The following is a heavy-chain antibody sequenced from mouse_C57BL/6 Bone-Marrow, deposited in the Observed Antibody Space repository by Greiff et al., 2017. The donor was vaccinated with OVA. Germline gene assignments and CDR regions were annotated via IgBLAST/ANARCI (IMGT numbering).Heavy chain of an antibody. V-gene: IGHV1-4*01. CDR2: INPSSGYT. CDR3: ASYWYFDV. Sequence: VQLQQSGAELARPGASVKMSCKASGYTFTSYTMHWVKQRHGQGLEWIGYINPSSGYTKYNQKFKDKATLTADKSSSTSYMQLSSLTSEDSAVYYCASYWYFDVWGTGTTVTVSS. J-gene: IGHJ1*03. CDR1: GYTFTSYT.